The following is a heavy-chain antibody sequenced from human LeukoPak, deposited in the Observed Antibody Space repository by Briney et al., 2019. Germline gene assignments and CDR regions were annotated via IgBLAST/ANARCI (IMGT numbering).Heavy chain of an antibody. D-gene: IGHD3-3*01. CDR1: GFTFSSYW. CDR3: ARDRGGDFWSGYYTGHFDY. CDR2: IKQDGSEK. Sequence: GSLRLSCAASGFTFSSYWMSWVRQAPGKGLEWVATIKQDGSEKYYVDSVKGRFTISRDNAKNSLYLQMNSLRAEDTAVYYCARDRGGDFWSGYYTGHFDYWGQGTLVTVSS. V-gene: IGHV3-7*01. J-gene: IGHJ4*02.